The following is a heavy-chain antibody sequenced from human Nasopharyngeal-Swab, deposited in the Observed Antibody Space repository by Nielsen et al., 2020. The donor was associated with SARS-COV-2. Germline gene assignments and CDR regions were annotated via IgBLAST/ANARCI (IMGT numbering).Heavy chain of an antibody. J-gene: IGHJ2*01. CDR1: GGSISSYY. D-gene: IGHD3-3*01. V-gene: IGHV4-59*01. Sequence: GSLRLSCTVSGGSISSYYWSWIRQPPGKGLDWIGYIYYSGTTNYNPSLKSRVTISVDTSKNQFSLKLSSVTAADTAVYYCARRLTLESFWYFDLWGRGTLVTVSS. CDR3: ARRLTLESFWYFDL. CDR2: IYYSGTT.